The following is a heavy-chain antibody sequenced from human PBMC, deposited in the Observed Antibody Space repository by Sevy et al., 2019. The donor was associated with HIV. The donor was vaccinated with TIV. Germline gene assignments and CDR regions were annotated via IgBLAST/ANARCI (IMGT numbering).Heavy chain of an antibody. CDR2: ISSGFSTI. Sequence: GGSLRLSCAASGFTFSSYSMNWVRQAPGKGLEWVSYISSGFSTIHYADSVKGRFTISRDNAKNSLYLQMNRLRAEDTAVYYCARDNGDYFLSTSVFDYWGQGTLVTAPQ. J-gene: IGHJ4*02. V-gene: IGHV3-48*01. D-gene: IGHD4-17*01. CDR1: GFTFSSYS. CDR3: ARDNGDYFLSTSVFDY.